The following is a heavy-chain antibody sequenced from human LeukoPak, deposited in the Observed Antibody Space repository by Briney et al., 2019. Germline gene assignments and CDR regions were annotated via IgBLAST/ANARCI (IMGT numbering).Heavy chain of an antibody. CDR3: ARGRDTAMVEH. D-gene: IGHD5-18*01. V-gene: IGHV4-34*01. CDR1: GGSFSGYY. Sequence: SETLSLTCAVYGGSFSGYYWSWIRQPPGKGLEWIGVINHSGSTNYNPSLKSRVTISVVTSKNQFALKLSSVTAAGTAVYYCARGRDTAMVEHWGQGTLVTVSS. J-gene: IGHJ1*01. CDR2: INHSGST.